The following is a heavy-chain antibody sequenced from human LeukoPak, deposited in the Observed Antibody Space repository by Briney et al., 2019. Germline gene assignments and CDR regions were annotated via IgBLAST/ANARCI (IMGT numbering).Heavy chain of an antibody. D-gene: IGHD3-9*01. CDR1: GYTFTSYG. J-gene: IGHJ4*02. V-gene: IGHV1-18*01. Sequence: ASVKVSCKASGYTFTSYGISCVRQAPGQGLEWIGWISAYNGNTNYAQKLQGRVTMTTDTSTSTAYMELRSLRSDDTAVYYCARSGNILTGYYKARFDYWGQGTLVTVSS. CDR2: ISAYNGNT. CDR3: ARSGNILTGYYKARFDY.